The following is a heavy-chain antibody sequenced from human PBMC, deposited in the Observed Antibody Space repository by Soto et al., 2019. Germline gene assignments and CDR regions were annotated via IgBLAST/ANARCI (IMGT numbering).Heavy chain of an antibody. D-gene: IGHD2-15*01. CDR3: AGSAIYCSGGSCYSGFDY. CDR2: IYHSGST. Sequence: QVQLQESGPGLVKPSGTLSLTCAVSGGSISSSNWWSWVRQPPGKGLEWIGEIYHSGSTNYNPSLKSRVTISVDKSKNQCSLKLSSVTAADTAVYYCAGSAIYCSGGSCYSGFDYWGQGTLVTVSS. CDR1: GGSISSSNW. J-gene: IGHJ4*02. V-gene: IGHV4-4*02.